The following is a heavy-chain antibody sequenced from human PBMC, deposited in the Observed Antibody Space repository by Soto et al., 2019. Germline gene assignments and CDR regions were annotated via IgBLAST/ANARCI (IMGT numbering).Heavy chain of an antibody. CDR2: VSSDGTNE. CDR3: AKGNGGSKGSFYYYGVDV. Sequence: GGSLRLSCAASGFTFSNYAMHWVRQAPGKGLEWVAVVSSDGTNEYSADSVKGRFTISRDNSKNTLYLQMDSLGDEDTAVYYCAKGNGGSKGSFYYYGVDVWGQGTTVTVSS. J-gene: IGHJ6*02. CDR1: GFTFSNYA. D-gene: IGHD1-26*01. V-gene: IGHV3-30*18.